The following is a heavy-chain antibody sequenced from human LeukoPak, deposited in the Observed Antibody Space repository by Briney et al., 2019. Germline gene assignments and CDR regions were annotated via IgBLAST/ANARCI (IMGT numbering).Heavy chain of an antibody. Sequence: GASVKVSCKASGYTFTGYYMHWVRQAPGQGLEWMGWINPNSGGTNYAQKFQGRVTMTRDTSISTAYMELSRLRSDDTAVYYCARGTYYDFWSGYYNGWFDPWGQGTLVTVSS. D-gene: IGHD3-3*01. V-gene: IGHV1-2*02. CDR2: INPNSGGT. CDR3: ARGTYYDFWSGYYNGWFDP. CDR1: GYTFTGYY. J-gene: IGHJ5*02.